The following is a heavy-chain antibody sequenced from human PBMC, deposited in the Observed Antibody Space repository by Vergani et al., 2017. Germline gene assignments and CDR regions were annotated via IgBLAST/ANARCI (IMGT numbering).Heavy chain of an antibody. V-gene: IGHV3-23*01. CDR1: GFIFRNYA. CDR2: ISASDRRT. D-gene: IGHD6-19*01. J-gene: IGHJ3*02. Sequence: EVQLLESGGGLAQPGGSLRLSCAASGFIFRNYAMTWVRQAPGKGLEWVSIISASDRRTHYADSVKGRFTISRDNSKNTLFLHMNSLRPEDTAVYYCAKVGRSEVAGTFGAFDIWGQGTMVTVSS. CDR3: AKVGRSEVAGTFGAFDI.